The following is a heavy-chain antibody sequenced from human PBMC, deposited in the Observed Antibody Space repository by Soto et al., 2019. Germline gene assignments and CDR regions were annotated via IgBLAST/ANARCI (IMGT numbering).Heavy chain of an antibody. Sequence: QVQLQQWGAGLLKPSETLSLTCAVYGGSFSGYYWSWIRQPPGKGLEWIGEINHSGSTNYNPSLRSRVTISVDTAKNQCSLQLSSVTAADTAVYYWARQLWFGGWGDWGQGTLVTVSS. CDR2: INHSGST. V-gene: IGHV4-34*01. CDR3: ARQLWFGGWGD. CDR1: GGSFSGYY. D-gene: IGHD3-10*01. J-gene: IGHJ4*02.